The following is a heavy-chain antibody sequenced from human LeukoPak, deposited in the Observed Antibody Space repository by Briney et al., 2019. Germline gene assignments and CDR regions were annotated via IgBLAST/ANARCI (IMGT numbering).Heavy chain of an antibody. CDR1: GGSISSSYSY. D-gene: IGHD1-1*01. CDR3: ARVPGGALNWFDP. CDR2: IYYSGST. Sequence: PSETLSLTCTVSGGSISSSYSYWGWIRQPPGKGLEWIGNIYYSGSTYYNPSLKSRVTISVDTSKNHFSLKLSSVTAADTAVYYCARVPGGALNWFDPWGQGTLVTVSS. V-gene: IGHV4-39*02. J-gene: IGHJ5*02.